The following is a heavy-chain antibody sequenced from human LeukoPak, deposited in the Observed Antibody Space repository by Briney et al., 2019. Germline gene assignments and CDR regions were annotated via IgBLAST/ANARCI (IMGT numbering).Heavy chain of an antibody. D-gene: IGHD3-10*02. V-gene: IGHV3-48*03. CDR2: ISSSGSTI. CDR3: AELGITMIGGV. CDR1: GFTFSSYE. Sequence: GGSLRLSCAASGFTFSSYEMNWVRQAPGKGLEWVSYISSSGSTIYYADSVKGRFTISRDNAKNSLYLQMNSLRAEDTAVYYCAELGITMIGGVRGKGTTVTISS. J-gene: IGHJ6*04.